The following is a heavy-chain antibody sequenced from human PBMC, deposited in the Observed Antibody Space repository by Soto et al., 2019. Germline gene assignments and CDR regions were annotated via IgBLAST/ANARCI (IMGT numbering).Heavy chain of an antibody. CDR3: ASLWTVKGGLDY. J-gene: IGHJ4*02. D-gene: IGHD4-17*01. CDR2: IYDSGST. V-gene: IGHV4-31*03. Sequence: PSETLSLTCTVSGGSITSGGYYWSWIRQHPGKGLEWLGYIYDSGSTFYNPSLKSRITLSVDTSKNQFSLKLSSVTAADTAVYYCASLWTVKGGLDYWGQGTLVTVSS. CDR1: GGSITSGGYY.